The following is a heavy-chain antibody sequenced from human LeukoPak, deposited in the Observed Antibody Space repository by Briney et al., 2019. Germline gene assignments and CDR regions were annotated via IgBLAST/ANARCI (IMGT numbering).Heavy chain of an antibody. Sequence: SETLSLTCTVSGGSISSYYWSWIRQPPGKGLEWIGYIYYSGSTNYNPSLKSRVTISVDTSKNQFSLKLSSVTAADTAVYYCASKDRSGWYGEGIFDYWGQGTLVTVSS. CDR2: IYYSGST. CDR3: ASKDRSGWYGEGIFDY. D-gene: IGHD6-19*01. J-gene: IGHJ4*02. CDR1: GGSISSYY. V-gene: IGHV4-59*01.